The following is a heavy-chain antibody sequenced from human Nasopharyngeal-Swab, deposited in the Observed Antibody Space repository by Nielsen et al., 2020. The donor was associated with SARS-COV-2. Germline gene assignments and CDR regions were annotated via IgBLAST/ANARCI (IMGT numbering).Heavy chain of an antibody. CDR2: ISSSVSIR. Sequence: GGSLRLSCAASGFPFSDYYMSWIRQAPGKGLEWVSYISSSVSIRYYADSVKGRFTISRGNAKNSLYLQMDSLRAEDTAVYYCARNTDYYDSSGYQDYWGQGTLVTVSS. D-gene: IGHD3-22*01. V-gene: IGHV3-11*04. J-gene: IGHJ4*02. CDR1: GFPFSDYY. CDR3: ARNTDYYDSSGYQDY.